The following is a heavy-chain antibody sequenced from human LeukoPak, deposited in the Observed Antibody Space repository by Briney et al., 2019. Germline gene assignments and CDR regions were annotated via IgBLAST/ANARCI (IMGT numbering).Heavy chain of an antibody. CDR2: IYYSGST. V-gene: IGHV4-59*12. D-gene: IGHD3-10*01. J-gene: IGHJ6*03. Sequence: SETLSLTCTVSGGSISSYYWSWIRQPPGKGLEWIGYIYYSGSTNYNPSLKSRVTISVDTSKNQFSLKLSSVTAADTAVYYCARIGPYYYYMDVWGKGTTVTVSS. CDR1: GGSISSYY. CDR3: ARIGPYYYYMDV.